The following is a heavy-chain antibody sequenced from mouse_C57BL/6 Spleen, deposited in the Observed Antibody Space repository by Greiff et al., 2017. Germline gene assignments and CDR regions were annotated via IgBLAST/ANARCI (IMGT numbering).Heavy chain of an antibody. CDR3: ARYDYDVYYAMDY. J-gene: IGHJ4*01. D-gene: IGHD2-4*01. Sequence: VQLQQPGAELVRPGSSVKLSCKASGYTFTSYWMPWVKQRPIQGLEWIGNIDPSDSETHYNQKFKDKATLTVDKASSPAYMQLSSLTSEDSAVYYCARYDYDVYYAMDYWGQGTSVTVSS. CDR2: IDPSDSET. V-gene: IGHV1-52*01. CDR1: GYTFTSYW.